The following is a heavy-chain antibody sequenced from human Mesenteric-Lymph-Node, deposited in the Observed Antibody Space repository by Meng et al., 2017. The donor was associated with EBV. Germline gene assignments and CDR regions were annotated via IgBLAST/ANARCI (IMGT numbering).Heavy chain of an antibody. CDR2: TYYRSKWYN. Sequence: QVQLQQSGPGLVKPSQTLSLTCVISGDSVPSSSAAWTWIRQSPSRGLERLGRTYYRSKWYNDYAVFVKSRITINPDTSKNQFSLQLNSVTPEDTAVYYCARGATSVFDLWGRGPLVTVSS. J-gene: IGHJ2*01. V-gene: IGHV6-1*01. CDR3: ARGATSVFDL. CDR1: GDSVPSSSAA.